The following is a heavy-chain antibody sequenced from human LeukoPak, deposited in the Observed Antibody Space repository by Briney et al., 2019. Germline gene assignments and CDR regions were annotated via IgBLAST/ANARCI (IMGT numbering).Heavy chain of an antibody. V-gene: IGHV1-2*06. D-gene: IGHD6-19*01. Sequence: ASVKVSCKASGYTFTGYYIHWVRQAPGQGLEWMGRINPNSGGTNFAQKFQGRVTMTRDTSISTAFMELSSLTSDDTAVYYCARDTRESTGWVSWTDPWGQGTLVTVSS. CDR1: GYTFTGYY. CDR2: INPNSGGT. J-gene: IGHJ5*02. CDR3: ARDTRESTGWVSWTDP.